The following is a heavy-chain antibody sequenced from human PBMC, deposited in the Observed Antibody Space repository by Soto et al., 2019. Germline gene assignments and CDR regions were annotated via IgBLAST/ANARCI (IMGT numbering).Heavy chain of an antibody. CDR3: ATQEVGGSYVYTFDP. CDR1: GGSVSSYY. Sequence: SETLSLTCTVSGGSVSSYYWSWIRQPPGKGLEWIGSIFYSGSTYYNPSLKSRVTISVDTSKNQFSLKPYSVTAADTAVYYCATQEVGGSYVYTFDPWGQGTLVTVSS. D-gene: IGHD1-26*01. CDR2: IFYSGST. V-gene: IGHV4-59*05. J-gene: IGHJ5*02.